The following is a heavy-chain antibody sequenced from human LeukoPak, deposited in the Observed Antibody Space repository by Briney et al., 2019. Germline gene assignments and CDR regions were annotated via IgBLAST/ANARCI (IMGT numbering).Heavy chain of an antibody. CDR1: GLTFTSSA. D-gene: IGHD6-19*01. V-gene: IGHV1-58*02. CDR2: IIIGSGNA. CDR3: AAAKYSTGWYGYYAMDV. Sequence: SVKVSCKASGLTFTSSAMQWVRQARGQRLEWIGWIIIGSGNANYAQKFQERVTITRDMSTGTAYMELNRLRSEDTAVYYCAAAKYSTGWYGYYAMDVWGQGTTVTVS. J-gene: IGHJ6*02.